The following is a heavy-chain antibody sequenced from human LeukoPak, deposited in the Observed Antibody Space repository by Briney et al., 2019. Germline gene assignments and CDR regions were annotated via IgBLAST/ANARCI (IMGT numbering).Heavy chain of an antibody. J-gene: IGHJ5*02. CDR2: ISSSGSTI. V-gene: IGHV3-11*01. Sequence: PSETLSLTCAVYGGSFSDYYMSWIRQAPGKGLEWVSYISSSGSTIYYADSVKGRFTISRDNAKNSLYLQMNSLRAEDTAVYYCARDSHGDYSFGWFDPWGQGTLVTVSS. CDR1: GGSFSDYY. D-gene: IGHD4-17*01. CDR3: ARDSHGDYSFGWFDP.